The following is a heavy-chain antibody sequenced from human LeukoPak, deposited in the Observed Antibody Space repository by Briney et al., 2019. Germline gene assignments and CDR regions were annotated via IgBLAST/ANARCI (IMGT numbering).Heavy chain of an antibody. Sequence: PGGSLRLSCAASGFTFSTYWMSWVRRTPGKGLEWVANIRQDGSVKYYVDSVKGRFTISRDNAKNSLYLQMSSLRAEDTAIYYCARECPNDYWGQGTLVTVSS. V-gene: IGHV3-7*01. CDR2: IRQDGSVK. CDR1: GFTFSTYW. D-gene: IGHD5/OR15-5a*01. J-gene: IGHJ4*02. CDR3: ARECPNDY.